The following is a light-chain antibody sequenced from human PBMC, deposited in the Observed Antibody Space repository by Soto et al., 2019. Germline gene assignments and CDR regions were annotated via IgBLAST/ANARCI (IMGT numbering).Light chain of an antibody. CDR2: DGS. CDR3: QQSYSTLLT. J-gene: IGKJ4*01. CDR1: QSISRY. Sequence: DIQMTQSPSSLSASVGDRVTITCRASQSISRYLNWYQQKPGQAPKLLIYDGSSLQSGVPSRFSGSGSGTDFTLTISSLQPEDFATYYCQQSYSTLLTFGGGTKVEIK. V-gene: IGKV1-39*01.